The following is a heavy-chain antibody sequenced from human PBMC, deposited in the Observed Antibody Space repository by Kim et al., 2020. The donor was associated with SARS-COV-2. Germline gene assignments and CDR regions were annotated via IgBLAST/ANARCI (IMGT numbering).Heavy chain of an antibody. CDR2: ST. D-gene: IGHD2-8*01. V-gene: IGHV4-39*07. J-gene: IGHJ4*02. Sequence: STYYNPSLKSRVTISVDTSKNQFSLNLSSVPAADTAVYYCARQYATTSDYWGQGTLVTVSS. CDR3: ARQYATTSDY.